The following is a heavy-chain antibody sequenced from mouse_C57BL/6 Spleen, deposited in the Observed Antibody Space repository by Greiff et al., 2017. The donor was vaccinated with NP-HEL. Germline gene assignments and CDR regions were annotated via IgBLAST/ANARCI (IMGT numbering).Heavy chain of an antibody. Sequence: EVKLMESGPELVKPGASVKISCKASGYSFTGYYMNWVKQSPEKSLEWIGEINPSTGGTTYNQKFKAKATLTVDKSSSTAYMQLKSLTSEDSAVYYCASGYGMDYWGQGTSVTVSS. CDR3: ASGYGMDY. J-gene: IGHJ4*01. V-gene: IGHV1-42*01. CDR1: GYSFTGYY. CDR2: INPSTGGT.